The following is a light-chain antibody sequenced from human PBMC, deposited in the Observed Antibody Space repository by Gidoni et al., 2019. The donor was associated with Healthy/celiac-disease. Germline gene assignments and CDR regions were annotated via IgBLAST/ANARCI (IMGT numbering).Light chain of an antibody. CDR2: KAS. V-gene: IGKV1-5*03. J-gene: IGKJ1*01. CDR3: QRYNSYPWT. CDR1: QSISSW. Sequence: DIQMTQSPSTLSASVGDRVTITCRANQSISSWLAWYQQKPGKAPKLLIYKASSLESGVPSRFSGRGSGTEFTLTISSLQPDDFATYYCQRYNSYPWTFGQGTKVEIK.